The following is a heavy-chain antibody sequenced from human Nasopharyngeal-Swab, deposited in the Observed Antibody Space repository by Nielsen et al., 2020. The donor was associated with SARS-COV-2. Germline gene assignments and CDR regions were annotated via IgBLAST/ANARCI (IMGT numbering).Heavy chain of an antibody. D-gene: IGHD3-22*01. V-gene: IGHV4-34*01. CDR1: GGSFSGYY. CDR2: INHSGST. Sequence: SETLSLTCAVYGGSFSGYYWSWIRQPPGKGLEWIGEINHSGSTNYNPSLKSRVTISVDTSKNQFSLKLSSVTAADTAVYYCARRRLGYYDSSGSAVHVAFDIWGQGTMVTVSS. J-gene: IGHJ3*02. CDR3: ARRRLGYYDSSGSAVHVAFDI.